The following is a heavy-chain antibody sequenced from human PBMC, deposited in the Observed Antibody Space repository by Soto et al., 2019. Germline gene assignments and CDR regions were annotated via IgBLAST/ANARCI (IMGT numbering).Heavy chain of an antibody. CDR2: IWYDGSNK. Sequence: GGSLRLSCAASGFTFSSYGMHWVRQAPGKGLEWVAVIWYDGSNKYYADSVKGRFTISRDNSKNTLYLQMNSLRAEDTAVYYCARDRKGRRQQQLVRYYYYGMDVWGQGTTVTVSS. V-gene: IGHV3-33*08. D-gene: IGHD6-13*01. J-gene: IGHJ6*02. CDR3: ARDRKGRRQQQLVRYYYYGMDV. CDR1: GFTFSSYG.